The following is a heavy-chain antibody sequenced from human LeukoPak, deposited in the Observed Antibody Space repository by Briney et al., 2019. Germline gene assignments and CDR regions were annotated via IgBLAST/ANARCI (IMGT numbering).Heavy chain of an antibody. Sequence: SQTLSLTCTVSGGSISSGDYYWGWIRQPPGKGLEWIGSIYYSGSAFYNPSLKSRVTLSVDTSKNQFSLKLTSVTAADTAVYYCARLAVVLDSWGQGTLVTVSS. CDR1: GGSISSGDYY. J-gene: IGHJ4*02. V-gene: IGHV4-39*01. CDR3: ARLAVVLDS. D-gene: IGHD6-19*01. CDR2: IYYSGSA.